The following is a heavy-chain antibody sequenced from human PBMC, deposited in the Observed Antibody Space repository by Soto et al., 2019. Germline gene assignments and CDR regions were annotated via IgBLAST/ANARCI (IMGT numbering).Heavy chain of an antibody. D-gene: IGHD6-6*01. J-gene: IGHJ6*02. V-gene: IGHV3-23*01. Sequence: PGGSLRLSCAASGFTFSSYAMSWVRQAPGKGLEWVSAISGSGGSTYYADSVKGRFTISRDNSKNTLYLQMNSLRAEDTAVYYCAKGGEYSSSSGRYYYGMDVWGQGTTVTVSS. CDR2: ISGSGGST. CDR3: AKGGEYSSSSGRYYYGMDV. CDR1: GFTFSSYA.